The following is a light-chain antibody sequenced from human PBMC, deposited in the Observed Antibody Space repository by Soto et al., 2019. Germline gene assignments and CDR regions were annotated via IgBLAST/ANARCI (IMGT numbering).Light chain of an antibody. CDR2: DAS. Sequence: EIVLTQSPATLSLSPGERATLSCRASQSVSSYLAWYQQKPGQAPRLLIYDASSRATGIPARFSGSGSGTDFTLTISSLEPEDFAVYCCQQRTNWPAYTFGQGTKLEIK. CDR3: QQRTNWPAYT. V-gene: IGKV3-11*01. CDR1: QSVSSY. J-gene: IGKJ2*01.